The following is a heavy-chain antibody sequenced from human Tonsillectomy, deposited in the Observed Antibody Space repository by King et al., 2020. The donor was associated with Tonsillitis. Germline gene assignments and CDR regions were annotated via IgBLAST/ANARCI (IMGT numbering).Heavy chain of an antibody. CDR1: RYNFTTYW. CDR2: IDPIDSYT. J-gene: IGHJ4*02. CDR3: AYSFYDILPGSPWDF. D-gene: IGHD3-9*01. V-gene: IGHV5-10-1*03. Sequence: QLVQSGAEVKKPGESLRISCKGSRYNFTTYWISWVRQMPGKGLEWMGRIDPIDSYTKYSPSFQGHVTLSVDKSISTAYLQWSSLRASDTAIYYCAYSFYDILPGSPWDFWGQGTLVTVFS.